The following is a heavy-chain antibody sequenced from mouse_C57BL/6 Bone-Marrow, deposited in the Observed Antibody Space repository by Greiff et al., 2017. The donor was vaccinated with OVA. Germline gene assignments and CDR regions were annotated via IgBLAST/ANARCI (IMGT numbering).Heavy chain of an antibody. D-gene: IGHD3-2*02. CDR2: IRSKSNNYAT. CDR1: GFSFNTYA. Sequence: EVQGVESGGGLVQPKGSLKLSCAASGFSFNTYAMNWVRQAPGKGLEWVARIRSKSNNYATYYADSVKDRFTISRDDSESMLYLQMNNLKTEDTAMYDCVRHVAQAMGAMDYWGQGTSVTVSS. J-gene: IGHJ4*01. CDR3: VRHVAQAMGAMDY. V-gene: IGHV10-1*01.